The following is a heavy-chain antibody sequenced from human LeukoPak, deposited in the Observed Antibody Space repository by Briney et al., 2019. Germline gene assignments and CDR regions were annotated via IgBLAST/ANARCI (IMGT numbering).Heavy chain of an antibody. J-gene: IGHJ4*02. CDR2: ISAYNGNT. CDR3: ATTTLYYYDSSGLPDY. D-gene: IGHD3-22*01. CDR1: GYTFTSYD. Sequence: ASVKVSCKASGYTFTSYDINWVRQATGQGLEWMGWISAYNGNTNYAQKLQGRVTMTTDTSTSTAYMELRSLRSDDTAVYYCATTTLYYYDSSGLPDYWGQGTLVTVSS. V-gene: IGHV1-18*01.